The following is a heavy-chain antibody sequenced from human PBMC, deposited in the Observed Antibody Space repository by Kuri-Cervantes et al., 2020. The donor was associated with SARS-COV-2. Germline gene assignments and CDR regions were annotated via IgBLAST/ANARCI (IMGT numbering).Heavy chain of an antibody. CDR3: ATLPYCTNGACYTYYYYYMDV. D-gene: IGHD2-8*01. V-gene: IGHV4-39*01. CDR2: IYYSGST. J-gene: IGHJ6*03. CDR1: GGSISSSSYY. Sequence: GSLRLSCTVSGGSISSSSYYWGWIRQPPGKGLEWIGSIYYSGSTYYNPSLKSRVTISVDTSKNQFSLKLSSVTAADTAVYYCATLPYCTNGACYTYYYYYMDVWGKGTTVTVSS.